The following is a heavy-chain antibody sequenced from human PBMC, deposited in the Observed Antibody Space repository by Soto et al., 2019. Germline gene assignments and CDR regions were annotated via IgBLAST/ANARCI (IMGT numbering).Heavy chain of an antibody. CDR1: GFIFNSYS. V-gene: IGHV3-48*02. Sequence: EVQLVESGGGLVQPGGSLRLSCVASGFIFNSYSMNWVRQAPGKGLEWISYINSGSTSVFYADSVKGRFTISRDNAKNSLYLQMNSLGDADTGVSYCGSSASPDAYWGQGTLVTVSA. J-gene: IGHJ4*02. CDR2: INSGSTSV. D-gene: IGHD3-22*01. CDR3: GSSASPDAY.